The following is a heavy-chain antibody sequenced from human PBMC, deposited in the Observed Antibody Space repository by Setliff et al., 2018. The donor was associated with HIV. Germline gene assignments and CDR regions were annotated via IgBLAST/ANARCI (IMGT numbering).Heavy chain of an antibody. J-gene: IGHJ3*02. V-gene: IGHV4-39*01. CDR1: GGSISSSSYY. D-gene: IGHD3-3*01. CDR3: ARHFSIFGVTIISNDAFDI. Sequence: PSETLSLTCTVSGGSISSSSYYWGWVRQPPGKGLEWIGSVYNSGTTYYNPSLTSRVTISVDTSKNQFSLKLTSVTAADTALYYCARHFSIFGVTIISNDAFDIWGRGTMVTVSS. CDR2: VYNSGTT.